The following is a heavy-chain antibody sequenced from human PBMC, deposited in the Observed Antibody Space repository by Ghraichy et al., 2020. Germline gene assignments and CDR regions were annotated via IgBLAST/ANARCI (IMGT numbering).Heavy chain of an antibody. CDR1: GFTFSDYA. D-gene: IGHD6-13*01. V-gene: IGHV3-30-3*01. CDR3: AREKKAPGTSRDYYYYYGVDV. Sequence: GGSLRLSCAPSGFTFSDYAMHWVRQAPGKGLEWVAAISSDGNKKYYTDSGSVKGRFSISRDNSKTTLYLQVNSLRAEDTAVYYCAREKKAPGTSRDYYYYYGVDVWGQGTTVTVSS. CDR2: ISSDGNKK. J-gene: IGHJ6*02.